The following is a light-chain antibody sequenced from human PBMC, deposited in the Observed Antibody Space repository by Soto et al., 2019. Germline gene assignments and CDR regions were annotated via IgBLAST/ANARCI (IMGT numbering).Light chain of an antibody. CDR3: QQYNGYSWT. CDR2: DAS. J-gene: IGKJ1*01. V-gene: IGKV1-5*01. CDR1: QSISQW. Sequence: DIQMTQSPSTLSASVGDRVAITCRASQSISQWLAWYQQKPGRDPELLIYDASKLKSGVPSRFSGSGSGTEFSLTITSLRTDDSAMYYCQQYNGYSWTFGRGTKVEIK.